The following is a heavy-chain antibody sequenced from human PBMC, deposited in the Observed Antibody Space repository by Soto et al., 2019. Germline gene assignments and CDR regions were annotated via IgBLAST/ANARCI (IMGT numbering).Heavy chain of an antibody. D-gene: IGHD6-19*01. V-gene: IGHV3-15*07. Sequence: EMQLVQSGGGLVKPGGSLRLSCVASRFNFSAAWLNWIRQAPGKGLEWVGRIKPKSEGETADYTAPVRGRFTISRDESQNTLHLQMDSLKTEDTAVYYCATVPSSSGPTWGLGVLVTGSS. CDR2: IKPKSEGETA. J-gene: IGHJ4*02. CDR3: ATVPSSSGPT. CDR1: RFNFSAAW.